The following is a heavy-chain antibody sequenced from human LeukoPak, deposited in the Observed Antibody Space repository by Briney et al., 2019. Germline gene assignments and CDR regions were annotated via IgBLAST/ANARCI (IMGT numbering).Heavy chain of an antibody. V-gene: IGHV3-23*01. CDR3: AKETAAAGLYYYGMDV. D-gene: IGHD6-13*01. Sequence: GGSLRLSCAASGFTFSSYAMSWVRQAPGKGLEWVSAISGSGGSTYYADSVKGRFTISRDSSKNTLYLQMNSLRAEDTAVYYCAKETAAAGLYYYGMDVWGQGTTVTVSS. CDR2: ISGSGGST. CDR1: GFTFSSYA. J-gene: IGHJ6*02.